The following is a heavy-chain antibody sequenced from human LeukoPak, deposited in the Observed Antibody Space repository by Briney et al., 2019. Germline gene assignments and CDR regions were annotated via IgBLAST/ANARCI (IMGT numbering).Heavy chain of an antibody. CDR1: GFTVSSNY. D-gene: IGHD3-22*01. J-gene: IGHJ6*02. Sequence: QPGGSLRLSCVASGFTVSSNYMSWVRQAPGKGLEWVSVIYSGGSTYYADSVKGRFTISRDNSKNTLYLQMNSLRAEDTAVYYCARDSYDSSGYYVPYYYYYGMDVWGQGTTVTVSS. CDR2: IYSGGST. CDR3: ARDSYDSSGYYVPYYYYYGMDV. V-gene: IGHV3-66*01.